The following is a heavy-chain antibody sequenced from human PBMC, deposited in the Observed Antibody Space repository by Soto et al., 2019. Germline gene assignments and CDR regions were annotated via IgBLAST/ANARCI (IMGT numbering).Heavy chain of an antibody. D-gene: IGHD6-19*01. CDR2: ISYDGTKT. J-gene: IGHJ4*02. CDR3: AKDRGPRRQWLIDPSDY. CDR1: GFTFSIYA. Sequence: QVQLVESGGGVVQPGRSLRVSCAASGFTFSIYAMHWVRQAPGTGLEWVAVISYDGTKTYYADSVKGRFTISRDNSNNTVYLQMNSLRDEDTAVYYCAKDRGPRRQWLIDPSDYWGQGTVVTVSP. V-gene: IGHV3-30*18.